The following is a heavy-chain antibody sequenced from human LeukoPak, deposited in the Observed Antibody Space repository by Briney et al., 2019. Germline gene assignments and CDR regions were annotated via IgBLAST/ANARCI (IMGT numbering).Heavy chain of an antibody. CDR1: GFTFSSYG. V-gene: IGHV3-30*02. D-gene: IGHD1-26*01. J-gene: IGHJ4*02. Sequence: GGSLRLSCAASGFTFSSYGMHWVRQAPGKGLEWVAFIRYDGSNKYYADSVKGRFTISRDNSKNTLYLQMNSLRAEDTAVYYCAKVPHSGSSTSFSGYFDYWGQGTLVTVSS. CDR2: IRYDGSNK. CDR3: AKVPHSGSSTSFSGYFDY.